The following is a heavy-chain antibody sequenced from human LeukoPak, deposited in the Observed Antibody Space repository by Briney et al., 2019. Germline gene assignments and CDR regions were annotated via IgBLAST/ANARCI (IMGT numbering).Heavy chain of an antibody. CDR1: GGSISSYY. CDR3: ARANKGIAVAGFDY. V-gene: IGHV4-59*08. Sequence: SETLSLTCTVSGGSISSYYWSWIRQPPGKGLEWIGYIYYSGSTNYNPSLKSRVTISVDTSKNQFSLNLSSVTAADTAVYYCARANKGIAVAGFDYWGQGTLVTVSS. CDR2: IYYSGST. J-gene: IGHJ4*02. D-gene: IGHD6-19*01.